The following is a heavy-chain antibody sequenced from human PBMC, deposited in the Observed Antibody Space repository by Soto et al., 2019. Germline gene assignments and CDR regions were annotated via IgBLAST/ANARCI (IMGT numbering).Heavy chain of an antibody. J-gene: IGHJ4*02. V-gene: IGHV3-23*01. Sequence: GSLRFSCAASGFTFSIFAMSWVRQSPGKGLEWVSTISGSGGSTYYADAVKGRFSISRDNSMGTLYLQMKSLRVEDTAIYYCAKEVSLGSTVDLGYWGQGTLGSVSS. CDR1: GFTFSIFA. CDR3: AKEVSLGSTVDLGY. CDR2: ISGSGGST. D-gene: IGHD7-27*01.